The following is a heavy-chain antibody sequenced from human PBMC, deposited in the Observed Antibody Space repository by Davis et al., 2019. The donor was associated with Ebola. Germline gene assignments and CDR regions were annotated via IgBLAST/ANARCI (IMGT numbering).Heavy chain of an antibody. V-gene: IGHV1-8*03. CDR1: GYTFTSYD. CDR3: ARAKARIGSGGSYYTDV. CDR2: MNPNSGNT. Sequence: ASVKVSCKASGYTFTSYDINWVRQASGQGLEWMGWMNPNSGNTGHAQKFQGRVTLTLNTSISTAYMELSSLRSEDTAVYHCARAKARIGSGGSYYTDVWGKGTTVTVSS. J-gene: IGHJ6*03. D-gene: IGHD3-10*01.